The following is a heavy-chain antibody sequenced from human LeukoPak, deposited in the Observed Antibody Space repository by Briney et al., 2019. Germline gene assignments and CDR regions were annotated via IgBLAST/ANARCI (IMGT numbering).Heavy chain of an antibody. V-gene: IGHV3-15*01. Sequence: GRSLRLFCAPAGFTFSNAWMSSARHDPGNGLECDGRIKSKTDGRTTDYAAPVKGRFTISRDNSKNTLYLQMNSLRAERTAVYYCARVDGYTEYYYYNREAGGKGPTFTIS. J-gene: IGHJ6*03. CDR1: GFTFSNAW. CDR2: IKSKTDGRTT. CDR3: ARVDGYTEYYYYNREA. D-gene: IGHD5-18*01.